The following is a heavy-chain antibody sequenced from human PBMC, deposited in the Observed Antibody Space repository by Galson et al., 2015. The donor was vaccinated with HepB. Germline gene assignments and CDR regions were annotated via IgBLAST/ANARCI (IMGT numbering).Heavy chain of an antibody. J-gene: IGHJ6*02. CDR3: ARAMDRNDYSNYGLDV. V-gene: IGHV1-3*01. CDR2: INAGNGNT. CDR1: GYTFTSYA. Sequence: SVKVSCKASGYTFTSYAMHWVRQAPGQRLEWMGWINAGNGNTKYSQKFQGRVTITRDTSASTAYMELSSLRSEDTAVYYCARAMDRNDYSNYGLDVWGQGTTVTVSS. D-gene: IGHD4-11*01.